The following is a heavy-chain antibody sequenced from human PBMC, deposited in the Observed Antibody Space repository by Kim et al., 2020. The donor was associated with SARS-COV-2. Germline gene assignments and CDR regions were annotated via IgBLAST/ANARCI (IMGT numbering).Heavy chain of an antibody. D-gene: IGHD3-10*01. CDR3: AKDYGRENYYGSGTYYPYYYYYGMDV. Sequence: GESLRLSCAASGFTFSNYGMHWVRQAPGKGLEWVTIISYDGGNKYYADSVKGRFTISRDNSKNTLSLQMNSLRAEDTAVYYCAKDYGRENYYGSGTYYPYYYYYGMDVWGQGTTVTVSS. CDR1: GFTFSNYG. V-gene: IGHV3-30*18. J-gene: IGHJ6*02. CDR2: ISYDGGNK.